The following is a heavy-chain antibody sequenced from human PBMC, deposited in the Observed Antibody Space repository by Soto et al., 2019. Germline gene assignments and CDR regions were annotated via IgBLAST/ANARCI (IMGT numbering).Heavy chain of an antibody. CDR1: GFTFIYYG. CDR3: AREVRVRGFAFDI. J-gene: IGHJ3*02. Sequence: PGGSLRLSCAASGFTFIYYGMHWVRQAPGKGLEWVSFIYSGGNTYYADSVKGRFTISRDNSKNMLYLQMNSLRVEDTAVYYCAREVRVRGFAFDIWGQGTMVTVSS. V-gene: IGHV3-66*01. D-gene: IGHD3-3*01. CDR2: IYSGGNT.